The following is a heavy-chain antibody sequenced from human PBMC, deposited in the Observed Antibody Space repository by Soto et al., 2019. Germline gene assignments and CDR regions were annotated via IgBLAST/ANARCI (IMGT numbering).Heavy chain of an antibody. D-gene: IGHD1-20*01. CDR3: AREYNWNPPPSRFDP. CDR2: ISSSSSYI. CDR1: GFTFSSYS. Sequence: GGSLRLSCAASGFTFSSYSMNWVRQAPGKGLEWVSSISSSSSYIYYEDSVKGRFTISRDNAKNSLYLQMNSLRAEDTAVYYCAREYNWNPPPSRFDPWGQGTLVTVSS. J-gene: IGHJ5*02. V-gene: IGHV3-21*01.